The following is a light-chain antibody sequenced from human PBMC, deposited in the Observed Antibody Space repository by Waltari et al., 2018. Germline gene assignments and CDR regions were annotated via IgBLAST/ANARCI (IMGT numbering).Light chain of an antibody. J-gene: IGKJ2*01. CDR2: AAS. Sequence: DIQMTQSPSSLSASVGYRVTITCRASQGIRNDLAWYQQKPGNAPKRLIYAASSLQSGVPSRFSGSGAGTEFTLTISSLQPEDFATYYCLQVNSYPGTFGQGTKLDIK. V-gene: IGKV1-17*01. CDR1: QGIRND. CDR3: LQVNSYPGT.